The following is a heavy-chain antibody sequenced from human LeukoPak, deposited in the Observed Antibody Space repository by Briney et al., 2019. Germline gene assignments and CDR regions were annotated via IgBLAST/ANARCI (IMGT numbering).Heavy chain of an antibody. V-gene: IGHV7-4-1*02. CDR3: ARGDYGSGGFYSFAY. D-gene: IGHD3-10*01. CDR2: INTNTGNP. CDR1: GYTFTSYD. Sequence: ASVKVSCMASGYTFTSYDINWVRQATGQGLEWMGWINTNTGNPTYAHNFTGRFVLSSDTSVSTAYLQISGLQAEDTAVYYCARGDYGSGGFYSFAYWGQGTLVTVSS. J-gene: IGHJ4*02.